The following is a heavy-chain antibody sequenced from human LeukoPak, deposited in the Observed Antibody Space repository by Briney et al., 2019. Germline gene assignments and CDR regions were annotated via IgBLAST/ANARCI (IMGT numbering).Heavy chain of an antibody. CDR3: AKDLYTDYYDRRVTTPTFDY. CDR2: ISYDGSNK. V-gene: IGHV3-30*18. CDR1: GFTFSSYG. J-gene: IGHJ4*02. Sequence: PGGSLRLSCAASGFTFSSYGMHWVRQAPGKGLEWVAVISYDGSNKYYADSVKGRFTISRDNSKNTLYLQMNSLRAEDTAVYYCAKDLYTDYYDRRVTTPTFDYWGQGTLVTVSS. D-gene: IGHD3-22*01.